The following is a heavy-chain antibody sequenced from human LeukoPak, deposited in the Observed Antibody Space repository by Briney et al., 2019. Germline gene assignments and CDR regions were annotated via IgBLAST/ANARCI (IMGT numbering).Heavy chain of an antibody. D-gene: IGHD3-3*01. CDR1: GYTFINYG. J-gene: IGHJ3*01. CDR3: ARDFNYDFRGGDAFDL. Sequence: ASVKVSCKAFGYTFINYGISWVRQAPGQGLEWMGWISNYNGNTNSAQKLQGRVTLTTDTCTSTAYMELRSLRSDDTAVYYCARDFNYDFRGGDAFDLWGQGTVITVSS. CDR2: ISNYNGNT. V-gene: IGHV1-18*01.